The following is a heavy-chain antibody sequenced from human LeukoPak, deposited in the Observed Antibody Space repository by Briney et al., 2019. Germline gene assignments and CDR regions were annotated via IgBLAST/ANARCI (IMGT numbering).Heavy chain of an antibody. Sequence: QAGGSLRLSCAASGFTFSSYGMHWVRQAPGKGLEWVAVISYDGSNKYYADSVKGRFTISRDNSKNTLYLQMNSLRAEDTAVYYCARDYGSGKIEAYGMDVWGQGTTVTVSS. J-gene: IGHJ6*02. CDR2: ISYDGSNK. CDR1: GFTFSSYG. V-gene: IGHV3-30*03. CDR3: ARDYGSGKIEAYGMDV. D-gene: IGHD3-10*01.